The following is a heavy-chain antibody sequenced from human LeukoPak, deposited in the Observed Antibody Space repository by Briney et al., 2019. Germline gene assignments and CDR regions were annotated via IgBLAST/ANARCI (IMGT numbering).Heavy chain of an antibody. D-gene: IGHD6-13*01. Sequence: ASVMVSCKASGYTFTSYYMHWVRQAPGQGLEWMGIINPSGGSTSYAQKFQGRVTMTRDTSTSTVYKELSSLRSEDTAVYYCARDLSRSSSWPILAFDIWGQGTMVTVSS. CDR1: GYTFTSYY. CDR2: INPSGGST. V-gene: IGHV1-46*01. CDR3: ARDLSRSSSWPILAFDI. J-gene: IGHJ3*02.